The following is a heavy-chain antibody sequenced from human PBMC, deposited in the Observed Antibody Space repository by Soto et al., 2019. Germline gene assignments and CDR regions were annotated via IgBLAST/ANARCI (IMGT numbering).Heavy chain of an antibody. D-gene: IGHD3-10*01. CDR2: ISGSGGST. CDR3: XKEGPGYYGSADV. J-gene: IGHJ6*04. CDR1: GFTFSSYA. Sequence: GGSLRLSCAASGFTFSSYAMSWVRQAPGKGLEWVSAISGSGGSTYYADSVKGRFTXSRDXSXXXXXXXXXXLRAEDTAVYYCXKEGPGYYGSADVWGKGTTVTVSS. V-gene: IGHV3-23*01.